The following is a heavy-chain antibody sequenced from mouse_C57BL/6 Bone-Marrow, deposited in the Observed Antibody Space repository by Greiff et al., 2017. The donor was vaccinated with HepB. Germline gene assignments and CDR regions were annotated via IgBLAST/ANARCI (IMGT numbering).Heavy chain of an antibody. CDR2: INPNNGGT. Sequence: EVQLQQSGPELVKPGASVKMSCKASGYTFTDYNMHWVKQSHGKSLEWIGYINPNNGGTSYNQKFKGKATLTVNKSSSTAYMELRSLTSEDSAVYYCARTRWDPYYFDYWGQGTTLTVSS. V-gene: IGHV1-22*01. J-gene: IGHJ2*01. D-gene: IGHD4-1*01. CDR1: GYTFTDYN. CDR3: ARTRWDPYYFDY.